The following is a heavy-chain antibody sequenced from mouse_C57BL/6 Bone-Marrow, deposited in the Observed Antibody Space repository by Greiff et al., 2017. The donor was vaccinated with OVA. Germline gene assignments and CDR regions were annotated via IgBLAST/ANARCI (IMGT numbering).Heavy chain of an antibody. J-gene: IGHJ3*01. CDR1: GYTFTSYG. Sequence: QVQLQQSGAELARPGASVKLSCKASGYTFTSYGISWVKQSTGQGLEWIGEIYPRSGNTYYNEKFKGKATLTADKSSSTAYMELRSLTSEDSAVYLCARYDSSGYVFAWFGYWGQGTRVTVSA. CDR2: IYPRSGNT. CDR3: ARYDSSGYVFAWFGY. V-gene: IGHV1-81*01. D-gene: IGHD3-2*02.